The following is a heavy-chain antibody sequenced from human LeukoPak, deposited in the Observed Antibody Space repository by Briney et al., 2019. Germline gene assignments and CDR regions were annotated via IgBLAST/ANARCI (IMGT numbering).Heavy chain of an antibody. CDR3: ANGNRCTSPNCLGYYYFYMDV. V-gene: IGHV3-48*03. CDR2: ISSSGSTI. J-gene: IGHJ6*03. CDR1: GFTFSSFE. D-gene: IGHD2-8*01. Sequence: GGSLRLSCAASGFTFSSFEMNWVRQAPGKGLEWVSYISSSGSTIYYADSVKGRFTISRDNSKNTLYLQMNSLRAEDTAVYYCANGNRCTSPNCLGYYYFYMDVWGKGTTVTVSS.